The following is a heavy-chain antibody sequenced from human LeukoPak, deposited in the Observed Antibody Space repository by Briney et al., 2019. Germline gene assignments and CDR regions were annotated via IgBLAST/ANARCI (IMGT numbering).Heavy chain of an antibody. CDR2: ISGNGGST. V-gene: IGHV3-23*01. D-gene: IGHD6-19*01. Sequence: GGSLRLSCAASGFTFSSYAMSWVRQAPGKGLEWVSSISGNGGSTYYADSVKGRFTISRDKSRNTLSLQMNSLRAEDTAVYYCAKDHSSGLIFDYWGQGTLVTVSS. CDR1: GFTFSSYA. CDR3: AKDHSSGLIFDY. J-gene: IGHJ4*02.